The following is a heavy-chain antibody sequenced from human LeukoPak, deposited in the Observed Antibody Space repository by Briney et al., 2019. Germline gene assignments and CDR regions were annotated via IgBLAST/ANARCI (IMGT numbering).Heavy chain of an antibody. D-gene: IGHD4-11*01. Sequence: GSSVKVSCKASGGTFSSYAISWVRQAPGQGLEWMGRIIPILGIANYAQKFQGRVTITADKSTSTAYMELSSLRSEDTAVYYCARDRVTTTPYYYYMDVWGKGTTVTVSS. V-gene: IGHV1-69*04. J-gene: IGHJ6*03. CDR1: GGTFSSYA. CDR2: IIPILGIA. CDR3: ARDRVTTTPYYYYMDV.